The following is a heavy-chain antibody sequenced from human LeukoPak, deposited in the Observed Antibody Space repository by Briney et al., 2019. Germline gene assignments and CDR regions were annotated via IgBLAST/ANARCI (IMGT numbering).Heavy chain of an antibody. D-gene: IGHD4-17*01. Sequence: ASVKVSCKASGYTFTSYGISWVRQATGQGLEWMGWMNPNSGNTGYAQKFQGRVTMTRNTSISTAYMELSSLRSEDTAVYYCARKSTVTDFDYWGQGTLVTVSS. CDR3: ARKSTVTDFDY. CDR2: MNPNSGNT. CDR1: GYTFTSYG. J-gene: IGHJ4*02. V-gene: IGHV1-8*02.